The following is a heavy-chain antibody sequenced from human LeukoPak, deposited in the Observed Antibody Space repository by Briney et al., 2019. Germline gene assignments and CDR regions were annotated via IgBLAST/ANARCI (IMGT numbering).Heavy chain of an antibody. Sequence: PSETLSLTCAVYGGSFSGYYWSWIRQPPGKGLEWIGYIYYSGSTNYNPSLKSRVTISVDTSKNQFSLKLSSVTAADTAVYYCASRIPGIAAAGAFDIWGQGTMVTVSS. J-gene: IGHJ3*02. CDR3: ASRIPGIAAAGAFDI. CDR1: GGSFSGYY. CDR2: IYYSGST. V-gene: IGHV4-59*01. D-gene: IGHD6-13*01.